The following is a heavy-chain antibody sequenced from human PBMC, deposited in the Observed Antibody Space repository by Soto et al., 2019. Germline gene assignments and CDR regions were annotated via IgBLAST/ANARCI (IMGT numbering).Heavy chain of an antibody. J-gene: IGHJ6*02. V-gene: IGHV6-1*01. CDR3: ARDGLYYYGLDV. Sequence: PSQTLSLTCAISGDTVSSNSAAWNWIRQSPSRGLEWLGRTYLRSKWYSDYAVSVKSRITITSDKSKNHFSLHLDSVTPDDTAVYYCARDGLYYYGLDVWGQGTTVTVSS. CDR1: GDTVSSNSAA. CDR2: TYLRSKWYS.